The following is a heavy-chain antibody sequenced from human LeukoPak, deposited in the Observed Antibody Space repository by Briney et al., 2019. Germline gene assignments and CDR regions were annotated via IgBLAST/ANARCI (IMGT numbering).Heavy chain of an antibody. V-gene: IGHV3-7*01. J-gene: IGHJ3*02. CDR1: GFTFSGHC. CDR3: VCGHI. D-gene: IGHD2-8*01. CDR2: INHDGSEK. Sequence: PGGSLRLSCAASGFTFSGHCMSWVRQAPGEGLEWVANINHDGSEKYYVDFVKGRFTISRENAKNSLYLQMNSLRAEDTAVYYWVCGHIWGQGTMGTVSS.